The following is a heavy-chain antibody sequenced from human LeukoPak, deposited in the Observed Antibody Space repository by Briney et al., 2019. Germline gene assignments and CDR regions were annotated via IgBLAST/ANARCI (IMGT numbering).Heavy chain of an antibody. CDR1: GFTFRSYA. J-gene: IGHJ4*02. CDR2: IWYDGSHT. CDR3: TRDRCTNGICYMDY. Sequence: GGSLRLSCAASGFTFRSYAIHWVRQGPGKGLEWVAVIWYDGSHTYYADSVKGRFTISRDNSKNTLYLQMNSLRAEDTAVYYCTRDRCTNGICYMDYWGQGTLVTVSS. V-gene: IGHV3-33*01. D-gene: IGHD2-8*01.